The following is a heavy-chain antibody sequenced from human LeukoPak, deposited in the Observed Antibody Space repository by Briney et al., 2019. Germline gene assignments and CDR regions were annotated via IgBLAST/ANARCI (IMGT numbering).Heavy chain of an antibody. V-gene: IGHV4-34*01. CDR3: ARHFGWERWELLAGNWFDP. D-gene: IGHD1-26*01. CDR2: INHSGST. J-gene: IGHJ5*02. Sequence: SETLSLTCAVYGGSFSGYYWSWIRQPPGKGLEWIGEINHSGSTNYNPSLKSRITISVDTSKNQFSLKLSSVTAADTAVYYCARHFGWERWELLAGNWFDPWGQGTLVTVSS. CDR1: GGSFSGYY.